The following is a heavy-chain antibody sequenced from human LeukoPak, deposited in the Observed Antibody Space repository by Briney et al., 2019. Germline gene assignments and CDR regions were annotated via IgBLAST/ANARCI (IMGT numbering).Heavy chain of an antibody. D-gene: IGHD3-22*01. CDR2: INPNSGGT. J-gene: IGHJ3*02. CDR3: AREYRITMIVRRGAFDI. Sequence: WASVKVSCKASGGTFSSYAISWVRQAPGQGLEWMGWINPNSGGTNYAQKFQGRVTMTRDTSISTAYMELSRLRSDDTAVYYCAREYRITMIVRRGAFDIWGQGTMVTVSS. V-gene: IGHV1-2*02. CDR1: GGTFSSYA.